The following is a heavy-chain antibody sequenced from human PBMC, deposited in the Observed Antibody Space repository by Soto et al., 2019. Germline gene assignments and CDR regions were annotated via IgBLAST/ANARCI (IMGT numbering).Heavy chain of an antibody. J-gene: IGHJ6*02. CDR2: RAMAGDT. CDR1: GFIFRTYD. D-gene: IGHD6-13*01. CDR3: ARSMFSSPNTPNHYYAMDV. V-gene: IGHV3-13*01. Sequence: EVQLVESGGGLVQPGGSLRLSCAASGFIFRTYDLHWVRQVTGKGLEWVSSRAMAGDTHYSGSVKGRFTISRENDKNSLYLQMNSLRDEDTAVYFCARSMFSSPNTPNHYYAMDVWCQGTTFTVSS.